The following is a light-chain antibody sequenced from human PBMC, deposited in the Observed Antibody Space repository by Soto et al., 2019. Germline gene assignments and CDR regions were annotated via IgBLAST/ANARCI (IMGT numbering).Light chain of an antibody. V-gene: IGKV3-20*01. CDR2: GAS. J-gene: IGKJ1*01. Sequence: EIVLTQSPGTLSLSPGERATLSCRASQSVSTNSLAWYQQKPGQAPRLLIYGASSRATGIPDRFSGSGSGTDFTLTISRLEPEDFQVYYCQKYGSSPGTFGQGTKV. CDR3: QKYGSSPGT. CDR1: QSVSTNS.